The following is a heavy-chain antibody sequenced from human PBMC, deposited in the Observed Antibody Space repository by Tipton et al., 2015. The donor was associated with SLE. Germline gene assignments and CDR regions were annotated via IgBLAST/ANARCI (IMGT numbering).Heavy chain of an antibody. J-gene: IGHJ3*02. D-gene: IGHD6-13*01. V-gene: IGHV4-4*09. CDR1: GGSFSGYY. CDR2: ICTSGST. Sequence: TLSLTCAVYGGSFSGYYWGWIRQPAGKGLEWIGYICTSGSTNYNPSLKSRVTISVDTSKNQFSLKLSSVTAADTAVYYCARESSRGAFDIWGQGTMVTVSS. CDR3: ARESSRGAFDI.